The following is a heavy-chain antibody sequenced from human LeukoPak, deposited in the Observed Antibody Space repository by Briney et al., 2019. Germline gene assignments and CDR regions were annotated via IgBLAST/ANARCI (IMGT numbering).Heavy chain of an antibody. J-gene: IGHJ4*02. CDR3: ARADSYGVDY. CDR2: ISSSSSYI. Sequence: KAGGSLRLSCAASGFTFSSYNMNWVRQAPGKGLEWVSFISSSSSYIYYADSVKGRFTISRDNARNSLYLQMNSLRAEDTAVYYCARADSYGVDYWGQGTLVTVSS. CDR1: GFTFSSYN. V-gene: IGHV3-21*01. D-gene: IGHD5-18*01.